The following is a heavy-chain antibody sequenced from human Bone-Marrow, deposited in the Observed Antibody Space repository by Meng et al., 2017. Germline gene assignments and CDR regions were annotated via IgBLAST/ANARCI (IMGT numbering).Heavy chain of an antibody. J-gene: IGHJ4*02. CDR2: INPKSGDT. V-gene: IGHV1-2*06. Sequence: SVTVSCQASGYTFTGYYMHWLRQAPGQGLEWMGRINPKSGDTHYAQRFQGRVTMTGDTSISTAYMELSGLRSDDTAMYYCARDEDISAAGKLFGDYWGQGTLVTVSS. CDR3: ARDEDISAAGKLFGDY. CDR1: GYTFTGYY. D-gene: IGHD6-13*01.